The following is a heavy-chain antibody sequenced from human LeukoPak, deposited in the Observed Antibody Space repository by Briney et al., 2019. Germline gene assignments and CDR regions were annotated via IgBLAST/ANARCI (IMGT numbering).Heavy chain of an antibody. Sequence: PGGSLRLSCAASGFTFSSYAMYWVRQAPGKGLEWVADISYDGSNKYYPDSVKGRFTISRDNSKNTLYLQMNSLRAEDTAVYYCARDLKLSMIESVYWGQGALVTVSS. CDR3: ARDLKLSMIESVY. CDR2: ISYDGSNK. J-gene: IGHJ4*02. D-gene: IGHD3-22*01. V-gene: IGHV3-30*04. CDR1: GFTFSSYA.